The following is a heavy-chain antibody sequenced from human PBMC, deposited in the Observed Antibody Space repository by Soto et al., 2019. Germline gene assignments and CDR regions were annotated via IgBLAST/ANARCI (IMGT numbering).Heavy chain of an antibody. CDR1: GFTFSDYY. V-gene: IGHV3-11*06. J-gene: IGHJ6*02. D-gene: IGHD5-18*01. CDR2: ISSGGDYT. Sequence: GGSLRLSCAASGFTFSDYYMSWIRQAPGKGLEWVSYISSGGDYTNYADSVKGRFTISRDNAKNSLYLQMNSLRAEDTAVYYCAKDLARIQLWHSYYYYGMDVWGQGTTVTVSS. CDR3: AKDLARIQLWHSYYYYGMDV.